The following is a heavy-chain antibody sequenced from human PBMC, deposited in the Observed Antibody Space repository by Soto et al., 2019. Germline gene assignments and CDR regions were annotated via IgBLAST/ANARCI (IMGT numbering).Heavy chain of an antibody. CDR3: ARDGRYCTWSDCRGDAFDV. CDR2: IKEDGSKK. V-gene: IGHV3-7*01. CDR1: GFSFSSHW. D-gene: IGHD2-8*01. J-gene: IGHJ3*01. Sequence: EVQLVESGGGLVQPGGSLRLSCAASGFSFSSHWMTWVRQTPGKGLEWVANIKEDGSKKYYVDSVKGRFTILRDNANNSLSLQMNSLRVKDTAVYYCARDGRYCTWSDCRGDAFDVWGQGTVVTVSS.